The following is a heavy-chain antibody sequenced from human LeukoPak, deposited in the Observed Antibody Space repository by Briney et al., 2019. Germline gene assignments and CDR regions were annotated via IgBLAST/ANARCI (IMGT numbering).Heavy chain of an antibody. CDR2: INHSGST. CDR1: GGSSSGYY. CDR3: ARGMYSSSWYSFDY. Sequence: SETLSLTCAVYGGSSSGYYWSWIRQPPGKGLEWIGEINHSGSTNYNPSLKSRVTISVDTSKNQFSLKLSSVTAADMAVYYCARGMYSSSWYSFDYWGQGTLVTVSS. J-gene: IGHJ4*02. V-gene: IGHV4-34*01. D-gene: IGHD6-13*01.